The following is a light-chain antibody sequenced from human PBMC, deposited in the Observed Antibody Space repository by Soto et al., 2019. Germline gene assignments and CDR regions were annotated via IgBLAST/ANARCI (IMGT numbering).Light chain of an antibody. V-gene: IGLV1-36*01. CDR1: SSNIGNNA. Sequence: QSVLTQPPSVSEAPRQRVTISCSGSSSNIGNNAVNWYQQLPGKAPKLLIYYDDLLPSGVSDRFSGSKSGTSASLAISWLQSEDEADYYCAAWDDSLNGLVFGGGTKLTVL. J-gene: IGLJ3*02. CDR2: YDD. CDR3: AAWDDSLNGLV.